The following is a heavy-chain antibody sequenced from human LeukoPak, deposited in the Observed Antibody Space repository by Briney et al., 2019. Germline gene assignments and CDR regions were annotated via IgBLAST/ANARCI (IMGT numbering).Heavy chain of an antibody. CDR1: GGSLSGYY. D-gene: IGHD1-1*01. J-gene: IGHJ5*02. CDR3: ARVAAGSRENWFDT. Sequence: PSETLSLTCAVYGGSLSGYYWSWIRQPPGKGLEWIGEINHNGSTNYNPSLKSRVTISVDTSNNQLSLKLTSVTAADTAVYYCARVAAGSRENWFDTWGQGSPVTVSS. CDR2: INHNGST. V-gene: IGHV4-34*01.